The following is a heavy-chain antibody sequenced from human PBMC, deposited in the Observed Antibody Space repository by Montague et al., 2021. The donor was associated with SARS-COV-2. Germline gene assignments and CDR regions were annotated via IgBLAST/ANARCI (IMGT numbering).Heavy chain of an antibody. Sequence: SETLSLTCAVCRGSFSGFFWTWIRQASGKGLEWIGEITDEGKTNYCPSPKARVAMSVYKSKNQISLALRSVTAADTAVYYCARGRLVRGTLRLFEWLTSGAIDIWGQGTLVTVSS. V-gene: IGHV4-34*01. J-gene: IGHJ3*02. D-gene: IGHD3-16*01. CDR3: ARGRLVRGTLRLFEWLTSGAIDI. CDR2: ITDEGKT. CDR1: RGSFSGFF.